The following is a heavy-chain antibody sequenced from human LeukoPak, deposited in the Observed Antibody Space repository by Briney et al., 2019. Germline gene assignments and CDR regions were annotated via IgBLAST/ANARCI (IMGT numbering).Heavy chain of an antibody. CDR2: ISYDGSNK. V-gene: IGHV3-30*18. CDR3: AKGPGWQWLVYFDY. CDR1: GFTFSNAW. D-gene: IGHD6-19*01. J-gene: IGHJ4*02. Sequence: PGGSLRLSCAASGFTFSNAWMSWVRQAPGKGLEWVAVISYDGSNKYYADSVKGRFTISRDNSKNTLYLQMNSLRAEDTAVYYCAKGPGWQWLVYFDYWGQGTLVTVSS.